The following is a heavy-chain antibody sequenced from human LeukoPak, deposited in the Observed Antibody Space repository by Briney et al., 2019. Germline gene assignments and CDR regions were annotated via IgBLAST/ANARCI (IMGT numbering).Heavy chain of an antibody. CDR3: AKDPWNYYDSSGHYQGYFDY. J-gene: IGHJ4*02. Sequence: GGSLRLSCAASGFTFSSYAMSWVRQAPGKGLEWVSAISGSGCSTSYADSVKGRFTISRDNSKNTLYLQMNSLRAEDTAVYYCAKDPWNYYDSSGHYQGYFDYWGQGTLVTVSS. CDR2: ISGSGCST. D-gene: IGHD3-22*01. V-gene: IGHV3-23*01. CDR1: GFTFSSYA.